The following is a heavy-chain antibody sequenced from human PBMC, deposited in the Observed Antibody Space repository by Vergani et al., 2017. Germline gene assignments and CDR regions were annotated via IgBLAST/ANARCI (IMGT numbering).Heavy chain of an antibody. CDR1: GYSFTSYW. V-gene: IGHV5-51*01. J-gene: IGHJ2*01. CDR3: ARDPGVPGRHWYFDL. CDR2: IYPGDSDT. Sequence: EVQLVQSGAEVKKPGESLKISCKGSGYSFTSYWIGWVRQMPGKGLEWMGIIYPGDSDTRYSPSFQGQVTISADKSISTAYLQWSSRKASDTAMYYCARDPGVPGRHWYFDLWGRGTLVTVSS. D-gene: IGHD7-27*01.